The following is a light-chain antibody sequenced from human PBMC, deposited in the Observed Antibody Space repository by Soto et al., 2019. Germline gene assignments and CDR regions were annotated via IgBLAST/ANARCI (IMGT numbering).Light chain of an antibody. CDR2: GAS. V-gene: IGKV3-15*01. J-gene: IGKJ5*01. CDR3: QQYNTWPIT. CDR1: QSVDSN. Sequence: IVMTQSPATLSVSPGERVTLCCRVSQSVDSNFAWYQQRPGQAPRLLIYGASTRATDVPARFSASGSGTDFTLTISSLQSEDFVVYYCQQYNTWPITFGQGARLE.